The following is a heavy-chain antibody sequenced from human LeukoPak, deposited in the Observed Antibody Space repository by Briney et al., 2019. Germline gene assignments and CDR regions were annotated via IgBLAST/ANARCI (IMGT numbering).Heavy chain of an antibody. CDR2: LRSKTYTETT. J-gene: IGHJ6*03. D-gene: IGHD3-16*01. V-gene: IGHV3-49*04. CDR3: SRVAGGSYYYYYMDV. CDR1: GFTFGDYA. Sequence: GGSLRLSCAASGFTFGDYAMSWVRQAPGKGLQWVGFLRSKTYTETTEYAASVKGRFIISRDDSKSLAYLQMNSLKTEDTAVYYCSRVAGGSYYYYYMDVWGKGTTVTVSS.